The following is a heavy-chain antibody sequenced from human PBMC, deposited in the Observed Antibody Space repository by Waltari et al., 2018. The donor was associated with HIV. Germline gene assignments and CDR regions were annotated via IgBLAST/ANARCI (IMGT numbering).Heavy chain of an antibody. CDR2: ISYDGRKK. D-gene: IGHD3-10*01. V-gene: IGHV3-30*18. Sequence: QVQLVESGGGVVQPGRALRLSCAASGLTFSSYGMHWVRQAPGNGRDGVAFISYDGRKKNYADAVKGRFTISRDNCKNTLYLQVNSLRAEDTAVYYCAKEGLNYGSGSYYNYHYDYWGQGTLVTVSS. CDR3: AKEGLNYGSGSYYNYHYDY. J-gene: IGHJ4*02. CDR1: GLTFSSYG.